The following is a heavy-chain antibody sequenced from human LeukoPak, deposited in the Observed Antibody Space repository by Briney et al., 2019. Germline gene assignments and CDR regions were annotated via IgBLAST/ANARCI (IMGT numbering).Heavy chain of an antibody. V-gene: IGHV4-31*03. CDR2: IYYSGST. J-gene: IGHJ6*02. Sequence: SETLSLTCTVSGGSISSGGYYWSWIRQHPGKGLEWIGYIYYSGSTYYNPSLKSRVTISVDTSKNQFSLKLSSVTAADTAVYYCARELRGYSGYDQGRGMDVWGQGTTVTVSS. CDR3: ARELRGYSGYDQGRGMDV. CDR1: GGSISSGGYY. D-gene: IGHD5-12*01.